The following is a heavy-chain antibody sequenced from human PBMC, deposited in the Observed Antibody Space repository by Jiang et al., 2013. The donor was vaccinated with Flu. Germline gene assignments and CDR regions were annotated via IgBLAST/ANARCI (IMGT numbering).Heavy chain of an antibody. CDR3: ARARYCSGGSCYSFIL. CDR1: GGTFSSYA. D-gene: IGHD2-15*01. V-gene: IGHV1-69*06. CDR2: IIPIFGTA. J-gene: IGHJ4*02. Sequence: SGAEVKKPGSSVKVSCKASGGTFSSYAISWVRQAPGQGLEWMGGIIPIFGTANYAQKFQGRVTITAGKSTSTAYMELSSLRSEDTAVYYCARARYCSGGSCYSFILWGQGTLVTVSS.